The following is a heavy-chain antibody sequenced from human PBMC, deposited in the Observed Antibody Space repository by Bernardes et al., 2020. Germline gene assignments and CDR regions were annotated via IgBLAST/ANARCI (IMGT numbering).Heavy chain of an antibody. D-gene: IGHD6-6*01. J-gene: IGHJ4*02. Sequence: GGSLRLSCAASGFTFSSSWMSWVRQAPGKGLEWVANIKQDGREKYYVDSVKGRFTISRDNAKNSLYLQMNSLRAEDTAVYYCARVSSSSLGFDYWGQGTLVTVSS. V-gene: IGHV3-7*01. CDR3: ARVSSSSLGFDY. CDR1: GFTFSSSW. CDR2: IKQDGREK.